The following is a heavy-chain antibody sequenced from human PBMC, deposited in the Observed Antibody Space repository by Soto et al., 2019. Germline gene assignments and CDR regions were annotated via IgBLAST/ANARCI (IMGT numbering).Heavy chain of an antibody. CDR2: ISHDGDNP. J-gene: IGHJ3*02. Sequence: QVQLVESGGGVVQPERSRRLSCAASGFTFTAYAMHWVRQAPGKGLAWLAFISHDGDNPYYADSVKGRLTISRDNPKHTLFLQMKSLRTEDTAVYYCARDLKNYGSGNSFTYAFDIWCKGTVVTVS. CDR1: GFTFTAYA. CDR3: ARDLKNYGSGNSFTYAFDI. D-gene: IGHD3-10*01. V-gene: IGHV3-30*04.